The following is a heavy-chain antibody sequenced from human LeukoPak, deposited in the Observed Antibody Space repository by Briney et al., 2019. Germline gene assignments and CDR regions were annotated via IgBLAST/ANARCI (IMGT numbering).Heavy chain of an antibody. D-gene: IGHD3-3*01. CDR3: ARTPSDYDFWSGYFDY. V-gene: IGHV4-59*01. J-gene: IGHJ4*02. Sequence: SETLSLTCTVSGGSISNYYWSWIRQPPGKGLEWIGYIYYSGSTNYNPSLKSRVTISVDTSKNQFSLKLSSVTAADTAVYYCARTPSDYDFWSGYFDYWGQGTLVTVSS. CDR2: IYYSGST. CDR1: GGSISNYY.